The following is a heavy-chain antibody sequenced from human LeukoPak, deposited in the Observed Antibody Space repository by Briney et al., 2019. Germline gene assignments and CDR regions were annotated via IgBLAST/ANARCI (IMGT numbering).Heavy chain of an antibody. CDR3: ARGLSISTVVTPFDY. Sequence: SETLSLTCTVSGGSVSSSNYYWSWIRQPPGKGLEWIGYIYYSGSTNYNPSLKSRITISADTSKNQFSLKLSSVTAADTAVYYCARGLSISTVVTPFDYWGQGTLVTVSS. D-gene: IGHD4-23*01. V-gene: IGHV4-61*01. CDR1: GGSVSSSNYY. J-gene: IGHJ4*02. CDR2: IYYSGST.